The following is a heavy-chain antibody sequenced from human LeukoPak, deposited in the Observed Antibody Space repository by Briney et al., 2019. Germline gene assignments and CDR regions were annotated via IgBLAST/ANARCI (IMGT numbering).Heavy chain of an antibody. CDR3: ARTTTITMVRGGEDY. Sequence: GGSLRLSCAASGFTFSSYAMSWVRQAPGKGLEWVSSISSSSSYIYYADSVKGRFTISRDNAKNSLYLQMNSLRAEDTAVYYCARTTTITMVRGGEDYWGQGTLVTVSS. D-gene: IGHD3-10*01. J-gene: IGHJ4*02. CDR2: ISSSSSYI. V-gene: IGHV3-21*01. CDR1: GFTFSSYA.